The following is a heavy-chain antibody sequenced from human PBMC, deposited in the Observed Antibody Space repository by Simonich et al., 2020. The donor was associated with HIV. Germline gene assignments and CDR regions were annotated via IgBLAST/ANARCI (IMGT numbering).Heavy chain of an antibody. CDR2: INHSGST. CDR1: GGSFSGYY. V-gene: IGHV4-34*01. CDR3: ARGRRWAYY. J-gene: IGHJ4*02. Sequence: QVQLQQWGAGLLKPSETLSLTCAVYGGSFSGYYWGWIRQPPGKGLGWSGEINHSGSTNYNPSLKSRVTISVDTSKNQFSLKLSSVTAADTAVYYCARGRRWAYYWGQGTLVTVSS. D-gene: IGHD6-13*01.